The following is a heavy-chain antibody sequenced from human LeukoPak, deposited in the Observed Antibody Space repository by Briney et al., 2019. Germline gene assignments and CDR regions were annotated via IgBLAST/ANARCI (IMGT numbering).Heavy chain of an antibody. V-gene: IGHV1-18*01. Sequence: ASVKVSCKASGGTFSSYAISWVRQAPGQGLEWMGWISAYNGNTNYAQKLQGRVTMTADTSTSTAYMELRSLRSDDTAVYYCAIGKNQLTRTINRGDAFDIWGQGTMVTVSS. CDR3: AIGKNQLTRTINRGDAFDI. J-gene: IGHJ3*02. CDR2: ISAYNGNT. D-gene: IGHD2-2*01. CDR1: GGTFSSYA.